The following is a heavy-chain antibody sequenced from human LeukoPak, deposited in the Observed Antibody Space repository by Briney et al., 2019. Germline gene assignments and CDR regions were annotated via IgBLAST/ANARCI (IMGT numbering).Heavy chain of an antibody. J-gene: IGHJ4*02. D-gene: IGHD3-10*01. Sequence: PGGFLRLSCAVSGLTLSDIWMNWVRQAPGEGLDWVGRIASKTDGGATDYAAPVKGRFTISRDDSKNTLNLQMNSLKTEDTAVYYCTTGIRGDWGQGTLVTVSS. CDR1: GLTLSDIW. CDR2: IASKTDGGAT. CDR3: TTGIRGD. V-gene: IGHV3-15*07.